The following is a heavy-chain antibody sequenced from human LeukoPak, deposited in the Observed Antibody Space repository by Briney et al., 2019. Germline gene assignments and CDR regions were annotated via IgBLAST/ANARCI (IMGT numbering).Heavy chain of an antibody. CDR2: ISFSVNTK. D-gene: IGHD6-19*01. CDR1: GFTFSDYS. V-gene: IGHV3-48*04. CDR3: ARGAYSSGWAYFDH. J-gene: IGHJ4*02. Sequence: PGGSLRLSCAASGFTFSDYSMNWVHQAPGKGLEWVSYISFSVNTKYYGDSVKGRFTISRDNAKNSLYLHMDSLRAEDTAVYYCARGAYSSGWAYFDHWGQGTLVTVSS.